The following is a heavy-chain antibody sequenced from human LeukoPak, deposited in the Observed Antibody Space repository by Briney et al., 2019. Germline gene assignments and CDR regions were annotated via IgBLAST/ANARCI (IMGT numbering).Heavy chain of an antibody. CDR2: IIPLFDTA. CDR3: ARVRGTGFDY. CDR1: GGTLSSYA. J-gene: IGHJ4*02. V-gene: IGHV1-69*13. Sequence: GASVKVSFKASGGTLSSYAISWVRQAPGPGLEWLGGIIPLFDTANYARKFQGRVTITADESSSTAYMELSNLRPEDTAVYYCARVRGTGFDYWGQGTLVTVSS. D-gene: IGHD3-3*01.